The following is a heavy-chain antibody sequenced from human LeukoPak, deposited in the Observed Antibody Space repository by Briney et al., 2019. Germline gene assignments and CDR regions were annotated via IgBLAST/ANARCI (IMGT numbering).Heavy chain of an antibody. Sequence: SETLSLTCTVSGGSISSYYWSRIRQPAGKGLEWIGRIYTSGSTNYNPSLKSRVTMSVDTSKNQFSLKLSSVTAADTAVYYCARDAFWRHTYYFDYWGQGTLVTVSS. J-gene: IGHJ4*02. CDR1: GGSISSYY. V-gene: IGHV4-4*07. D-gene: IGHD3-3*01. CDR3: ARDAFWRHTYYFDY. CDR2: IYTSGST.